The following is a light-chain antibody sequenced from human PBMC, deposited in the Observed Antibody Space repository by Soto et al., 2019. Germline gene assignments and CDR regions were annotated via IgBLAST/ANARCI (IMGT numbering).Light chain of an antibody. CDR1: QSVSGN. Sequence: EIVMTQSPATLSVSPGERATLSCRASQSVSGNLAWYQQKPGQAPRLLIYGASTRATGIPARFSGSGSGTXXXXXXXXXXXXXFAVXXXXXYNDWPPVTFGGGTKVEIK. J-gene: IGKJ4*01. V-gene: IGKV3-15*01. CDR3: XXYNDWPPVT. CDR2: GAS.